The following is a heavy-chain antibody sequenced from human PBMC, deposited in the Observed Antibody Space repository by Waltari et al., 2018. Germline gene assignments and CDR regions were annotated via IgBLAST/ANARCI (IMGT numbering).Heavy chain of an antibody. CDR1: GGSFSGYY. CDR3: ARGSDCSSTSCYAGYYYYMDV. Sequence: QVQLQQWGAGLLKPSETLSLTCAVYGGSFSGYYWSWIRQPPGKGLQWIGEINHSGSTNCNPSLKSRVTISVDTSKNQFSLKLSSVTAADTAVYYCARGSDCSSTSCYAGYYYYMDVWGKGTTVTVSS. D-gene: IGHD2-2*01. V-gene: IGHV4-34*01. CDR2: INHSGST. J-gene: IGHJ6*03.